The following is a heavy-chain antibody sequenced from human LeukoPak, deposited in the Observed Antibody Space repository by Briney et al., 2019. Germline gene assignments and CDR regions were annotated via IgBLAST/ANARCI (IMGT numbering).Heavy chain of an antibody. CDR3: AKDPVYGSGQSHPSDY. Sequence: LPGGSLRLSCAASGFTFSSYAMSWVRQAPGKGLEWVSTVSGNGGITYYADSMKGRFTISRDNSKNTLFLQMNSLRGEDTAVYYCAKDPVYGSGQSHPSDYWGQGTLVTVSS. CDR2: VSGNGGIT. D-gene: IGHD3-3*01. V-gene: IGHV3-23*01. J-gene: IGHJ4*02. CDR1: GFTFSSYA.